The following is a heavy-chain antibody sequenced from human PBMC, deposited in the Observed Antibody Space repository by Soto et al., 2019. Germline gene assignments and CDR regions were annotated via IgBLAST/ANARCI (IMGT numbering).Heavy chain of an antibody. V-gene: IGHV3-30*18. Sequence: QVLLVESGGRVVQPGRSLRLSCAASGFTFSSYGMHWVRQAPGKGLEWVAVISYDGSNKYYADSVKGRFTISRDNSKNTLYLQMNSLRAEDTAVYYCAKRDYPGSFDYWGQGTLVTVSS. J-gene: IGHJ4*02. CDR3: AKRDYPGSFDY. CDR2: ISYDGSNK. CDR1: GFTFSSYG. D-gene: IGHD4-17*01.